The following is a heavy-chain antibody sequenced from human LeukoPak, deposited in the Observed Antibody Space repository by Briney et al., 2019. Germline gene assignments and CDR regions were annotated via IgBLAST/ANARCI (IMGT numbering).Heavy chain of an antibody. V-gene: IGHV1-18*01. Sequence: ASVKVSCKASGYTFTSYGISWVRQAPGQGLEWMGWISAYNGNTNYAQKLQGRVTMTTDTSTSTAYMELRRLRSDDTAVYYGARDQAVVPNCSGGSCYSGGYYYYYGMDVWGQGTTVTVSS. J-gene: IGHJ6*02. CDR2: ISAYNGNT. CDR1: GYTFTSYG. D-gene: IGHD2-15*01. CDR3: ARDQAVVPNCSGGSCYSGGYYYYYGMDV.